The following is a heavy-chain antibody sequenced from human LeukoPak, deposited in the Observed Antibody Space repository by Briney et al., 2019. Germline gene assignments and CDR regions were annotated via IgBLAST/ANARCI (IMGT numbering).Heavy chain of an antibody. CDR2: ISYDGNNK. CDR3: AKGVSSWYPPHFDY. D-gene: IGHD6-13*01. CDR1: GFTFSSYG. Sequence: GRSLRLSCAASGFTFSSYGMHWVRQAPGNGLEWVAVISYDGNNKYYAESVKGRFTISRDNPKNTLYLQMNSLRAEDTAVYYCAKGVSSWYPPHFDYWGQGTLITVSS. J-gene: IGHJ4*02. V-gene: IGHV3-30*18.